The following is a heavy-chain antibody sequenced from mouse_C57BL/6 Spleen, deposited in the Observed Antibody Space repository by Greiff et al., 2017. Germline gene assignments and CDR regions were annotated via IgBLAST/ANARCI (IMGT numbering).Heavy chain of an antibody. CDR1: GFNIKDDY. CDR3: TTDYAMDY. V-gene: IGHV14-4*01. Sequence: EVMLVESGAELVRPGASVKLSCTASGFNIKDDYMHWVKQRPEQGLEWIGWIDPENGDTEYASKFQGKATITADTSSNTAYLQLSSLTSEDTAVYYCTTDYAMDYWGQGTSVTVSS. CDR2: IDPENGDT. J-gene: IGHJ4*01.